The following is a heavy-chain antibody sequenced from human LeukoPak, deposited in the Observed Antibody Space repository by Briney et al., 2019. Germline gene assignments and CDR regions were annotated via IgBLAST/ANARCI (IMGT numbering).Heavy chain of an antibody. Sequence: GGSLRLSCAASGLRFSDQYMIWIRQTPGKGLEWVSFISGSGANRFYADSMKGRFTISKDNTKNSLYLQMNSLRAEDTAIYYCATLHFYAMGVWGQGTTATVSS. CDR2: ISGSGANR. J-gene: IGHJ6*02. V-gene: IGHV3-11*01. CDR3: ATLHFYAMGV. CDR1: GLRFSDQY.